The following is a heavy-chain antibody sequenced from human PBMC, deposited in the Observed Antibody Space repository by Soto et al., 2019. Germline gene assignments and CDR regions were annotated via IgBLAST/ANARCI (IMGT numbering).Heavy chain of an antibody. CDR2: ISGSGGST. J-gene: IGHJ6*02. CDR3: ARVFYYDILTGKSYNMDV. V-gene: IGHV3-23*01. Sequence: ESGGDLVQPGGSPRLSCEASGFTFSNYAMSWVRQAPGKGLEWVSVISGSGGSTNYADSAKGRFTISRDNSMDTLYLQMNSLRAEDTAVYYCARVFYYDILTGKSYNMDVWGQGTTVIVSS. CDR1: GFTFSNYA. D-gene: IGHD3-9*01.